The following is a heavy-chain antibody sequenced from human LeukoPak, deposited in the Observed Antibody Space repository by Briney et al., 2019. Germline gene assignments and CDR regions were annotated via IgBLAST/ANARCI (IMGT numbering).Heavy chain of an antibody. V-gene: IGHV4-34*01. CDR2: INHSGST. D-gene: IGHD3-16*02. CDR3: ARDKAGYDYVWGSYRPCEFDY. Sequence: SETLSLTCAVYGGSFSGYYWSWIRQPPGKGLEWIGEINHSGSTNYNPSLKSRVTISVDTSKNQFSLKLSSVTAADTAVYYCARDKAGYDYVWGSYRPCEFDYWGQGTLVTVSS. J-gene: IGHJ4*02. CDR1: GGSFSGYY.